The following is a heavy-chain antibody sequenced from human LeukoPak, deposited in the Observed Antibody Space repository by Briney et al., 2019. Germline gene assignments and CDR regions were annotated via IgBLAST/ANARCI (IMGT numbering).Heavy chain of an antibody. CDR2: IYYSGST. CDR1: GGSISSYY. CDR3: ARTSIAARRANAFDI. V-gene: IGHV4-59*12. J-gene: IGHJ3*02. D-gene: IGHD6-6*01. Sequence: SETLSLTCTVSGGSISSYYWSWIRQPPGKGLEWIGHIYYSGSTNYNPSLKSRVTISVDRSKNQFSLKLSSVTAADTAVYYCARTSIAARRANAFDIWGQGTMVAVSS.